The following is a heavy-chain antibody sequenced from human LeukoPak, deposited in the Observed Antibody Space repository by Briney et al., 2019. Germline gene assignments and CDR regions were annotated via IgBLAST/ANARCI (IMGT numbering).Heavy chain of an antibody. CDR1: GGSFSGYY. CDR2: INHSGST. CDR3: ARVGLLEWLARPYYYMDV. Sequence: PSETLSLTCAVYGGSFSGYYWIWIRQPPGKGLEWIGEINHSGSTNYNPSLKSRVTISVDTSKNQFSLKLSSVTAADTAVYYCARVGLLEWLARPYYYMDVWGKGPTVTVSS. J-gene: IGHJ6*03. D-gene: IGHD3-3*01. V-gene: IGHV4-34*01.